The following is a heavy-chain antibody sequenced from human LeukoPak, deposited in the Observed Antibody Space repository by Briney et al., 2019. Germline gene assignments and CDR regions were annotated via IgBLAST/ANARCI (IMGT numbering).Heavy chain of an antibody. D-gene: IGHD6-13*01. Sequence: GVSLRLSCAASGFTFSNYGMHWVRQAPGKGLEWVAAIWFDGSNKYYVDSVKGRFTISRDNSRDTLYLQMNSLRAEDTAVYSCARGHSSSWYNFDYWGQGTLVTVSS. CDR1: GFTFSNYG. J-gene: IGHJ4*02. CDR2: IWFDGSNK. CDR3: ARGHSSSWYNFDY. V-gene: IGHV3-33*01.